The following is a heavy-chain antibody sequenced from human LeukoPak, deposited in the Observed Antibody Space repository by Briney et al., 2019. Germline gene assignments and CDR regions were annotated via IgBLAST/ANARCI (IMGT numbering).Heavy chain of an antibody. CDR2: INPNSGGT. Sequence: ASVKVSCKASGYTFTGYYMHWVRQAPGQGLEWMGWINPNSGGTNYAQKFRGRVTMTRDTSISTAYMELSRLRSDDTAVYYCARVLGYYYYYYMDVWGKGTTVTVSS. CDR3: ARVLGYYYYYYMDV. V-gene: IGHV1-2*02. D-gene: IGHD6-6*01. CDR1: GYTFTGYY. J-gene: IGHJ6*03.